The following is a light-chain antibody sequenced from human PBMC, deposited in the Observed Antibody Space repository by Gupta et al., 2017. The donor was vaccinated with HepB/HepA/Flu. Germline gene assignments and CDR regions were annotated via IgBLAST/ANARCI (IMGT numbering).Light chain of an antibody. CDR2: ATS. Sequence: EVLLTQSPGTLSLSPGERGTLSCRASQTISINFLVWYQQKPGQAPRLLFYATSRATDVPDRFSGSGSGTDFTLTIDRLEPEDVAGYYCQQDDASPYTFGQGTKVEIK. V-gene: IGKV3-20*01. J-gene: IGKJ1*01. CDR1: QTISINF. CDR3: QQDDASPYT.